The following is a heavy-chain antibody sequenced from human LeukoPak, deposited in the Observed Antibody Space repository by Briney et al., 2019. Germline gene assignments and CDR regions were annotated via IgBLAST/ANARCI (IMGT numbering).Heavy chain of an antibody. D-gene: IGHD4-11*01. CDR2: MNPNSGNT. J-gene: IGHJ6*03. V-gene: IGHV1-8*03. CDR1: GYNFTSSD. Sequence: GASVKVSCKASGYNFTSSDINWVRQATGQGLEWMGWMNPNSGNTGYAQKFQGRVTITRNTSISTAYMELSSLRSEDTAVYYCARVGTDSNYPYYYMDVWGKGTTVTVSS. CDR3: ARVGTDSNYPYYYMDV.